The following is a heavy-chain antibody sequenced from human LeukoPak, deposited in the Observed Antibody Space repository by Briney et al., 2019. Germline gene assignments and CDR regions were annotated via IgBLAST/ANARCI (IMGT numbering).Heavy chain of an antibody. CDR3: TTESVIVVVPAASSQLNFDY. D-gene: IGHD2-2*01. Sequence: GGSLRLSCAASGFTFSNAWMSWVRQAPGKGLEWVGRIKSKTDGGTTDYAAPVKGRFTISRDDSKNTLYLQMNSLKTEDTAVYYCTTESVIVVVPAASSQLNFDYWGQGTLVTVSS. CDR1: GFTFSNAW. J-gene: IGHJ4*02. V-gene: IGHV3-15*01. CDR2: IKSKTDGGTT.